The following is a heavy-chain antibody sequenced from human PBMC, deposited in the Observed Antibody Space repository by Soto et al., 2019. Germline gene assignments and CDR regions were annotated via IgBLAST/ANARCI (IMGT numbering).Heavy chain of an antibody. CDR2: MNPNRGNT. V-gene: IGHV1-8*01. CDR3: AREKTSYGMDV. Sequence: QVQLVQSGAEVKKPGASVKVSCKASGYTFTSYDINWVRQATGQGLEWMGWMNPNRGNTGYSQKVQGRVTMTRNTSIRTAYMELSSLGSDDTAVYYCAREKTSYGMDVWGQGTTVTVSS. CDR1: GYTFTSYD. J-gene: IGHJ6*02.